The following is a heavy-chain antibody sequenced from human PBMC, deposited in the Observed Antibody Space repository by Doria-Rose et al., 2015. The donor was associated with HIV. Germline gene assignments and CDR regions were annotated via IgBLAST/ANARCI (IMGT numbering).Heavy chain of an antibody. D-gene: IGHD3-10*01. CDR2: ISSTSAYI. CDR1: GFTFSSHR. CDR3: ATGVTLDY. Sequence: VQLVQSGGGLVRPGGSLRLSCATSGFTFSSHRINWVRQAPGKGLECVSSISSTSAYINYADSVRGRLSISRNNARNSLYLQMDSLRAEDTAIYYCATGVTLDYWGQGTLVTVSS. J-gene: IGHJ4*02. V-gene: IGHV3-21*01.